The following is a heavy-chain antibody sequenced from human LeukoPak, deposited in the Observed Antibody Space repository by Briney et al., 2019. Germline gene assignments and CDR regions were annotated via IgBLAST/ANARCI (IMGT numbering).Heavy chain of an antibody. Sequence: PGGSLRLSCAVSAFTVSSNYVSWVRQAPGKGLEWVSVIYGGGSTNYADSVKGRFTISRDNSKNTLYLQMSSLRAEDTAVYYCARDHSGSYQRAFDIWGQGTMVTVSS. CDR3: ARDHSGSYQRAFDI. CDR1: AFTVSSNY. V-gene: IGHV3-66*02. J-gene: IGHJ3*02. D-gene: IGHD1-26*01. CDR2: IYGGGST.